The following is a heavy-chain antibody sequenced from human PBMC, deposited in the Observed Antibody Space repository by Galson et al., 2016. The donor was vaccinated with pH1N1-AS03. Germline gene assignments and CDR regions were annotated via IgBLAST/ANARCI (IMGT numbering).Heavy chain of an antibody. J-gene: IGHJ4*02. D-gene: IGHD1-26*01. Sequence: SVKVSCKASGGTFSSYAISWVRQAPGQGLEWMGGIIPIFGTANYAQKFQGRVTITADKSASIVYMELSSLTSEDTAVYYCARGRGYHLRDTTDYWGLGTLVTVSS. CDR1: GGTFSSYA. V-gene: IGHV1-69*06. CDR3: ARGRGYHLRDTTDY. CDR2: IIPIFGTA.